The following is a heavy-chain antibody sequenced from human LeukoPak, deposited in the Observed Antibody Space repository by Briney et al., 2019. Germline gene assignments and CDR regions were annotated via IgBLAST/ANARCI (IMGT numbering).Heavy chain of an antibody. Sequence: GGSLRLSCGASGFTFSHYEMTWVRQAPGKGLEWVSYISGSGSTIYYTDSVKGRFTISRDNAKNSLYLQMNSLRAEDTAVYYCAGLVLDYWGQGTLVTVSS. D-gene: IGHD6-19*01. CDR2: ISGSGSTI. CDR3: AGLVLDY. J-gene: IGHJ4*02. CDR1: GFTFSHYE. V-gene: IGHV3-48*03.